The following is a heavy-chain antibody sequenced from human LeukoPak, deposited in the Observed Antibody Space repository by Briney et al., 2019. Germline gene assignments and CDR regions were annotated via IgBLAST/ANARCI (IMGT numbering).Heavy chain of an antibody. Sequence: PSETLSLTCAVYGGSFSDYYWSWIRQPPGKGLEWIGYIYYSGSTYYNPSLKSRVTISVDTSKNQFSLKLSSVTAADTAVYYCARVGRYYSNYGFDYWGQGTLVTVSS. CDR3: ARVGRYYSNYGFDY. V-gene: IGHV4-30-4*08. CDR2: IYYSGST. J-gene: IGHJ4*02. CDR1: GGSFSDYY. D-gene: IGHD4-11*01.